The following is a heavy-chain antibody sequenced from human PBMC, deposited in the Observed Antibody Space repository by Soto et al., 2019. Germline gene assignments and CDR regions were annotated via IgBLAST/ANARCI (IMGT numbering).Heavy chain of an antibody. CDR3: ASGGNWFDP. V-gene: IGHV4-59*01. D-gene: IGHD3-16*01. J-gene: IGHJ5*02. Sequence: SETLSLTCNVSGGSISNYYWIWIRQSPEKGLEWIGYMYYNGNINYNPSLKSRVTISIDTSKNQFSLTLKSVTAADTAVYYCASGGNWFDPWGQGVLVTVSS. CDR2: MYYNGNI. CDR1: GGSISNYY.